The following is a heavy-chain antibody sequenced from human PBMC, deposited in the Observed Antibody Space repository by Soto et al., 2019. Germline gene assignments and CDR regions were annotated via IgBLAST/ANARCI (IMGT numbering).Heavy chain of an antibody. CDR1: GFTFSNYG. V-gene: IGHV3-30*18. J-gene: IGHJ6*02. D-gene: IGHD3-3*01. CDR2: MSFDGSNE. CDR3: VKARPIFGVVIDRDYYYGMDV. Sequence: QVQLVESGGGVVQPGRSLRLSCAASGFTFSNYGIHWVRQAPGKGLEWVAVMSFDGSNENYADSVKGRFTISRDNSKNTLYLNMNSLRAEDTAVYFCVKARPIFGVVIDRDYYYGMDVWGQGTTVTVS.